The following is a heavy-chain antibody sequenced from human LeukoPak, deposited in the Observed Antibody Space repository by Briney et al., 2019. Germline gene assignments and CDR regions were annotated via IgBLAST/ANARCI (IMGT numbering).Heavy chain of an antibody. J-gene: IGHJ4*02. D-gene: IGHD4-17*01. V-gene: IGHV3-30-3*01. CDR3: ARDPGSGDTPADY. CDR2: ISYDGSNK. CDR1: GFTFSSYA. Sequence: GGSLRLSCAASGFTFSSYAMHWVRQAPGKGLEWVAVISYDGSNKYYADSVKGRFTISRDNSKNTLYLQMNSLRAEDTAVYYCARDPGSGDTPADYWGQGTLVTVSS.